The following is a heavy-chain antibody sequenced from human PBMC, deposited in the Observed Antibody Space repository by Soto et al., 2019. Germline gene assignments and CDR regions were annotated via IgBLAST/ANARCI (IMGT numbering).Heavy chain of an antibody. Sequence: APLKGSCNRFVEALSSYVISRVGEAPGQGLEWMGGIIPIFGTANYAQKFQGRVTITADKSTSTAYMELSSLRSEDTAVYYCARVSSYGYYFDYWGQGTLVTVSS. J-gene: IGHJ4*02. CDR2: IIPIFGTA. CDR3: ARVSSYGYYFDY. CDR1: VEALSSYV. V-gene: IGHV1-69*06. D-gene: IGHD5-18*01.